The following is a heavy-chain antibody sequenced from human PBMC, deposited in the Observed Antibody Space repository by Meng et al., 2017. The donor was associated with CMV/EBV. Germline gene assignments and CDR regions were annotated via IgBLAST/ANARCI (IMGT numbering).Heavy chain of an antibody. CDR2: ISSSSSTI. D-gene: IGHD3-3*01. J-gene: IGHJ3*02. Sequence: GGSLRLSCAASGFTFDAYAMHWVRQAPGKGLEWVSYISSSSSTIYYADSVKGRFTISRDNAKNSLYLQMNSLRAEDTAVYYCARDPPMYYDFWSGYLYDAFDIWGQGTMVTVSS. CDR1: GFTFDAYA. V-gene: IGHV3-48*04. CDR3: ARDPPMYYDFWSGYLYDAFDI.